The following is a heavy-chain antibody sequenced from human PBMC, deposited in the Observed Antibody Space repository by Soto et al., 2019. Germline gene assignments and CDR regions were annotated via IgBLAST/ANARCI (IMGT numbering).Heavy chain of an antibody. CDR1: GYTFTDYW. CDR3: ARQISNFRYYYYPMDV. CDR2: IYPGDSDT. J-gene: IGHJ6*02. V-gene: IGHV5-51*01. Sequence: GESLKISCKGSGYTFTDYWIGWVRQLPGKGLEWMGIIYPGDSDTRYSPSFQGHVTITVDKSTSTAYLQWNTLKASDTAMYYCARQISNFRYYYYPMDVWGQGTTVTVSS. D-gene: IGHD4-4*01.